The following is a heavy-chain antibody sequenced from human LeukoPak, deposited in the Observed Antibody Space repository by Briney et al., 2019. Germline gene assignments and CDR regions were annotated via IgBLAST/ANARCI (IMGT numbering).Heavy chain of an antibody. CDR1: GGSISSYY. CDR3: ARDGYSSGWYDY. D-gene: IGHD6-19*01. V-gene: IGHV4-59*12. CDR2: IYYSGST. J-gene: IGHJ4*02. Sequence: MASETLSLTCTVSGGSISSYYWSWIRQPPGKGLEWIGYIYYSGSTNYNPSLKSRVTISVDTSKNQFSLKLSSVTAADTAVYYCARDGYSSGWYDYWGQGTLVTVSS.